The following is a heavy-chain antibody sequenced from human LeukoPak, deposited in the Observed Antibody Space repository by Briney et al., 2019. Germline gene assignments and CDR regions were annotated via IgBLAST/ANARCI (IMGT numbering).Heavy chain of an antibody. CDR3: AKWVDIVVVPAASYFQH. CDR2: ISGSGGST. V-gene: IGHV3-23*01. Sequence: PGGSLRLSCAASGFTFSSYAMSWVRQAPGKGLEWVSAISGSGGSTYYADSVKGRFTISRDNSKNTLYLQMNSLRAEDTAVYYCAKWVDIVVVPAASYFQHWGQGTLVTVSS. D-gene: IGHD2-2*03. J-gene: IGHJ1*01. CDR1: GFTFSSYA.